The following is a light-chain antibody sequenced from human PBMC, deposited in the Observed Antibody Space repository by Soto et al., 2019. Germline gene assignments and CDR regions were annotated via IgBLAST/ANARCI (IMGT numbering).Light chain of an antibody. CDR2: AAS. V-gene: IGKV1-12*01. J-gene: IGKJ2*01. CDR1: QGISRW. Sequence: DIPMTQSPSSVSASVGDRVTITCRASQGISRWLVWYQQKPGKAPRGLIYAASSLLSGVPSRFSGSGSGTDFTLTISSLQPEDFATYYCQQADSFPYTFGQGTKLEIK. CDR3: QQADSFPYT.